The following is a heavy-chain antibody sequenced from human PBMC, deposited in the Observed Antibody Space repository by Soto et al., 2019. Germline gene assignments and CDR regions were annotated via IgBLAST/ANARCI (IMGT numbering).Heavy chain of an antibody. CDR3: ARDLRTRSYSSSPVPMYNWFDP. CDR2: ISAYNGNT. V-gene: IGHV1-18*01. J-gene: IGHJ5*02. D-gene: IGHD6-6*01. CDR1: GYTFTSYG. Sequence: GASVKVSCKASGYTFTSYGIRWVRQAPGQGLEWMGWISAYNGNTNYAQKLQGRVTMTTDTSTSTAYMELRSLRSDDTAVYYCARDLRTRSYSSSPVPMYNWFDPWGQGTLVTVSS.